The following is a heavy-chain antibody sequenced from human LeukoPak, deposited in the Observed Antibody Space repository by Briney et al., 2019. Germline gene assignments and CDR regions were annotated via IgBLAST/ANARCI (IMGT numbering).Heavy chain of an antibody. D-gene: IGHD5-12*01. V-gene: IGHV4-39*01. CDR3: ARGYSGYDG. CDR1: GGSISSSSYY. J-gene: IGHJ4*02. CDR2: IYYSGST. Sequence: PSETLSLTCTVSGGSISSSSYYWGWIRQPPGKGLEWIGSIYYSGSTYYNPSLKSRVTISVDTSKNQFSLKLSSVTAADTAVYYCARGYSGYDGCGQGTLVTVSS.